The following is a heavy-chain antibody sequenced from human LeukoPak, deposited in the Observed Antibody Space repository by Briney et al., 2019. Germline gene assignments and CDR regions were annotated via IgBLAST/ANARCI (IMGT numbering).Heavy chain of an antibody. CDR3: ARDLWYYGSGSCFDS. D-gene: IGHD3-10*01. J-gene: IGHJ4*02. CDR2: ISFDGSNE. CDR1: GFIFSTYG. V-gene: IGHV3-30*03. Sequence: GGSLRLSCEASGFIFSTYGMHWVRQAPGKGLEWVTLISFDGSNEYYADSVKGRFTVSRDNSKTTLYLQMNSLRAGDTAVYYCARDLWYYGSGSCFDSWGQGALVTVSS.